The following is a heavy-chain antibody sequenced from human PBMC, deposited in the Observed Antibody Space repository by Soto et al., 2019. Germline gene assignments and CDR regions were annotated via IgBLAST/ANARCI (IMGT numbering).Heavy chain of an antibody. CDR1: GFSLTTRPVG. CDR2: AYWDDDN. CDR3: GHRVVYNGDWCGGYFDS. J-gene: IGHJ4*01. V-gene: IGHV2-5*02. Sequence: QITLKESGPALMKATQTLTLTCTFSGFSLTTRPVGLGCLRQAPGKALEWLAFAYWDDDNRYNPSLKNRLRSATDTAKSQLVLTLTNMDPVDTATYYNGHRVVYNGDWCGGYFDSWGPGTLVTGSS. D-gene: IGHD3-10*01.